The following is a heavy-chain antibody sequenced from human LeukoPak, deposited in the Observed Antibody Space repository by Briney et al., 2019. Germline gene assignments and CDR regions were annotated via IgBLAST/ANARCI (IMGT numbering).Heavy chain of an antibody. Sequence: ASVKVSCKASGDTFSNHPISWVRQAPGQGLEWMGGIIPSFRTTNYAQKFQGRVTISTDKSTSTAYMELSSLRSDDTAVYYCARASHCSGGTCYLTAFDVWGQGTLLTVSS. J-gene: IGHJ3*01. CDR1: GDTFSNHP. V-gene: IGHV1-69*05. CDR2: IIPSFRTT. D-gene: IGHD2-15*01. CDR3: ARASHCSGGTCYLTAFDV.